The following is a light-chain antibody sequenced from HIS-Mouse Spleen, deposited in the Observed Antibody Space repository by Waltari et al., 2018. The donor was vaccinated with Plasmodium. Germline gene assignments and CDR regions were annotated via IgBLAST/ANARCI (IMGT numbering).Light chain of an antibody. V-gene: IGLV3-1*01. CDR3: QAWDSSTVV. CDR1: NLGDKY. J-gene: IGLJ2*01. Sequence: SYELTQPPSVSVSPGQTASITSPGDNLGDKYACWYQQKPGQSPVLVTYQDSKRPSGIPGRFSGSNSGNTATLTISGTQAMDEADYYCQAWDSSTVVFGGGTKLTVL. CDR2: QDS.